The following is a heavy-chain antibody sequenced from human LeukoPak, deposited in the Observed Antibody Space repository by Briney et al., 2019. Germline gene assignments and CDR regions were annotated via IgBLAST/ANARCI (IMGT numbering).Heavy chain of an antibody. CDR1: GFTFSSYA. V-gene: IGHV3-23*01. CDR3: AKGSMVRGVIITLLDY. Sequence: PGGSLRLSCADSGFTFSSYAMSWVRQAPGKGLEWVSAISGSGGSTYYADSVKGRFTISRDNSKNTLYLQMNSLRAEDTAVYYCAKGSMVRGVIITLLDYWGQGTLVTVSS. CDR2: ISGSGGST. J-gene: IGHJ4*02. D-gene: IGHD3-10*01.